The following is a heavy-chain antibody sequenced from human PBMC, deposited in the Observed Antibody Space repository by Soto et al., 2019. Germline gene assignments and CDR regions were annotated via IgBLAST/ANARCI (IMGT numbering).Heavy chain of an antibody. CDR2: ISCSGGTT. V-gene: IGHV3-23*01. Sequence: EVQLLESGGGLVQPGRSLRLSCAASGFTFSNYAMSWVRQAPWQGLDWVSAISCSGGTTYYSDSVKGRFTISSDNSKNTLFPQMNSLRAEDAAVYYCAKFFVETGSNSGWPWSFHYWGQGTLVTVSS. J-gene: IGHJ4*02. D-gene: IGHD6-25*01. CDR3: AKFFVETGSNSGWPWSFHY. CDR1: GFTFSNYA.